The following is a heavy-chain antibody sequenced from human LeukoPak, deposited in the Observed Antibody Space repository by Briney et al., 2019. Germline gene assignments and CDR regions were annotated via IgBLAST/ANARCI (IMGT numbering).Heavy chain of an antibody. CDR2: IYIGGST. CDR3: ARDRGTWNDDEFDY. J-gene: IGHJ4*02. D-gene: IGHD1-1*01. CDR1: GGSISSYY. Sequence: KTSETLSLTCTVSGGSISSYYWSWIRQPAGKGLEWIGRIYIGGSTNYNPSLKSRVTMSVDTSKNQFSLKLSSVTAADTAVYYCARDRGTWNDDEFDYWGQGTLVTVSS. V-gene: IGHV4-4*07.